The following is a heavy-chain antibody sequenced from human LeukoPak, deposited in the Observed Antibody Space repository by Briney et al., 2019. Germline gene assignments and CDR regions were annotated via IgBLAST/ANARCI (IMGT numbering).Heavy chain of an antibody. CDR3: ARDLGCSSTSCYYPDV. D-gene: IGHD2-2*01. Sequence: SETLSLTCTVSGGSISSYYWSWIRQPPGKGLEWIGYINYSGSTNYNPSLKSRVTISVDTSKNQFSLKLSSVTAADTAVYYCARDLGCSSTSCYYPDVWGQGTTVTVSS. CDR2: INYSGST. CDR1: GGSISSYY. V-gene: IGHV4-59*01. J-gene: IGHJ6*02.